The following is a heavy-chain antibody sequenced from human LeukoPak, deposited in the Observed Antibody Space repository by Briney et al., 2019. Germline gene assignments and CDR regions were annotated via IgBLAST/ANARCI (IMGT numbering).Heavy chain of an antibody. CDR3: ARDRDYGDYSEFDP. D-gene: IGHD4-17*01. CDR1: GFTFSSYS. Sequence: GGSLRLSCAASGFTFSSYSMNWVRRAPGKGLEWVSSISSSSSYIYYADSVKGRFTISRDNAKNSLYLQMNSLRAEDTAVYYCARDRDYGDYSEFDPWGQGTLVTVSS. J-gene: IGHJ5*02. V-gene: IGHV3-21*01. CDR2: ISSSSSYI.